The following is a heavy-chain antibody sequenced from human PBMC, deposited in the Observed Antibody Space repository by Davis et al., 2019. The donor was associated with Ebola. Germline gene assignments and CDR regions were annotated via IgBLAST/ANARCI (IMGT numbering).Heavy chain of an antibody. CDR3: ARGGYD. J-gene: IGHJ4*02. V-gene: IGHV3-30*03. D-gene: IGHD6-25*01. CDR1: GFTFSSYG. CDR2: ISYDGSNK. Sequence: GESLKISCAASGFTFSSYGMHWVRQAPGKGLEWVAVISYDGSNKYYADSVKGRFTISRDNAKNSLYLQMNSLRDEDTAVYYCARGGYDWGQGTLVTVSS.